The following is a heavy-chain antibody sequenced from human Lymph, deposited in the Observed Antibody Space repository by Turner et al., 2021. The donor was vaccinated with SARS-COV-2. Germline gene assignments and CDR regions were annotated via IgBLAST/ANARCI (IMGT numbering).Heavy chain of an antibody. CDR3: ARDLKRYGMDV. CDR1: GFVVSSNS. J-gene: IGHJ6*02. Sequence: ELRLGETGGGLIQPGGSLRRHCAASGFVVSSNSMNWVRQAPGKGLDWVALIYSGGSTYNADIVKGRFTISGDKSKNTLYLQMTSLNAEDTAVYDCARDLKRYGMDVWGQGTTVTVSS. CDR2: IYSGGST. V-gene: IGHV3-53*02.